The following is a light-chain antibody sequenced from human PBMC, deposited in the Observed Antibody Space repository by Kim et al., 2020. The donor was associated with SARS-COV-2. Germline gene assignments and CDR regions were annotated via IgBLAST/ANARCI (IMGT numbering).Light chain of an antibody. CDR1: QSINSH. V-gene: IGKV3-15*01. Sequence: ETVMTQSPATLSVSPGERVSLFCRASQSINSHLAWYQMKPGQAPRLFVYGVSTRATGIPARFSGSGSATEFTLTISSLQSEDFAVYYCQLYNNWPYTFGQGTKLEI. CDR3: QLYNNWPYT. J-gene: IGKJ2*01. CDR2: GVS.